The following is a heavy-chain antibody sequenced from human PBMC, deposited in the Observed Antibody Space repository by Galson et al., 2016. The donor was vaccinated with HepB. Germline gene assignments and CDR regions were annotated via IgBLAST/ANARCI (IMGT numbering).Heavy chain of an antibody. J-gene: IGHJ4*02. CDR3: VRDFYGPSDWWGQSCSSTSCVTGGLDY. D-gene: IGHD2-2*01. CDR1: GFTFSSYW. CDR2: IAQAGGER. Sequence: SLRLSCAASGFTFSSYWMSWVRQAPGKGLEWVANIAQAGGERYYVDSVKGRFTISKDNAKNSLYLQMNSLRVHDTAVYYCVRDFYGPSDWWGQSCSSTSCVTGGLDYWGPGTLVTVSS. V-gene: IGHV3-7*03.